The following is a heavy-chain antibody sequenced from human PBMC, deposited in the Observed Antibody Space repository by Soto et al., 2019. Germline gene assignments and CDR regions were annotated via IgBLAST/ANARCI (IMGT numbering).Heavy chain of an antibody. V-gene: IGHV4-38-2*02. CDR3: ATPWGSDYYGMDV. CDR1: GYSISTGSY. J-gene: IGHJ6*02. D-gene: IGHD3-16*01. CDR2: MYFTGTT. Sequence: SETLSLTCTVSGYSISTGSYWGWIRQPPGKGLEWIGSMYFTGTTYYNPSLKSRVTISVDTSKNQFSLKLSSVTAADTAVYYCATPWGSDYYGMDVWGQGTTVTVSS.